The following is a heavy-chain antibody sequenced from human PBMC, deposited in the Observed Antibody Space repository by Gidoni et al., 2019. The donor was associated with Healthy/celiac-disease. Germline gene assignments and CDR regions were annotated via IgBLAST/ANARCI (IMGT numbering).Heavy chain of an antibody. CDR1: RFTFSSYW. CDR3: ARPYYYGSGSYYVMGY. CDR2: IKQDGSEK. J-gene: IGHJ4*02. V-gene: IGHV3-7*01. Sequence: DVQLVESGGGLVQPGGSLRLSCSASRFTFSSYWMSWVRQAPGKGMEWVANIKQDGSEKYYVDSVKGRFTISRDNAKNSLYLQMNSLRAEDTAVYYCARPYYYGSGSYYVMGYWGQGTLVTVSS. D-gene: IGHD3-10*01.